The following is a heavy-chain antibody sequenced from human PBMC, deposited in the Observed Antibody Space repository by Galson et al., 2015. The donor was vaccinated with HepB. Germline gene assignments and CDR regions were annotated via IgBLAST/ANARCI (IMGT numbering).Heavy chain of an antibody. J-gene: IGHJ6*02. CDR1: EFTLRSYA. D-gene: IGHD6-13*01. Sequence: SLRLSCAASEFTLRSYAMSWVRPAPGKGLEWVSSIRGSGGNTYYADSVKGRFTISRDSSENTLDLQMNGLRAEDTALYFCAKGTIPDGNYKGMDVWGQGTTVTVSS. V-gene: IGHV3-23*01. CDR3: AKGTIPDGNYKGMDV. CDR2: IRGSGGNT.